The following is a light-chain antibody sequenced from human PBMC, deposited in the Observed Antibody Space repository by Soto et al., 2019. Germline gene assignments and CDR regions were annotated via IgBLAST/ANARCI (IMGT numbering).Light chain of an antibody. V-gene: IGKV3-15*01. CDR2: GTS. CDR3: QQSNNWPWT. CDR1: QSVSSN. J-gene: IGKJ1*01. Sequence: EIVMTRSPATLSVSPGERATLSCRASQSVSSNLAWYQQKPGQGPRLLIYGTSTRATGIPARFSGSGSGTEFTLTINSLQSEDFAVYYCQQSNNWPWTFGQGTKVEIK.